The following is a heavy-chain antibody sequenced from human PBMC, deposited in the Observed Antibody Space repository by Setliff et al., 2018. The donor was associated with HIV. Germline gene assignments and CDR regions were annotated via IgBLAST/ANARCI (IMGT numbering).Heavy chain of an antibody. D-gene: IGHD3-16*02. CDR1: NGSLSGYY. J-gene: IGHJ3*01. CDR2: INHSGST. Sequence: SETLSLTCAVYNGSLSGYYWSWIRQPPGKGLEWIGEINHSGSTNYKPSLKSRVTISVDTSKNQFSLKLSSVTAADMALYYCARDHYGDVWGIYRPDAFDVWGQGTMVTVSS. V-gene: IGHV4-34*01. CDR3: ARDHYGDVWGIYRPDAFDV.